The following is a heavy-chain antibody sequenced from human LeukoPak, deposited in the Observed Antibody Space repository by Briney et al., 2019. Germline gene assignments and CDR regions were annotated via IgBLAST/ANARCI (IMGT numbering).Heavy chain of an antibody. V-gene: IGHV3-21*01. J-gene: IGHJ4*02. CDR2: ISSSSSYI. CDR3: ARVTPYDFWSGETLGIVDY. Sequence: GGSPRLSCAASGFTFSSYSMNWVRQAPGKGLEWVSSISSSSSYIYYADSVKGRFTISRDNAKNSLYLQMNSLRAEDTAVYYCARVTPYDFWSGETLGIVDYWGQGTLVTVSS. D-gene: IGHD3-3*01. CDR1: GFTFSSYS.